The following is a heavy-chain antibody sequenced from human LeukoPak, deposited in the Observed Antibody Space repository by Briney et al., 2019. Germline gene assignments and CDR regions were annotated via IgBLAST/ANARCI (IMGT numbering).Heavy chain of an antibody. CDR2: IIPIFGTA. CDR1: GGTFSSYA. V-gene: IGHV1-69*13. Sequence: SVKVSCKASGGTFSSYAISWVRQAPGQGLEWMGGIIPIFGTANYAQKFQGRVTITADESTSTAYTELSSLRSEDTAVYYCARQTQGRSAFDIWGQGTMVTVSS. CDR3: ARQTQGRSAFDI. J-gene: IGHJ3*02.